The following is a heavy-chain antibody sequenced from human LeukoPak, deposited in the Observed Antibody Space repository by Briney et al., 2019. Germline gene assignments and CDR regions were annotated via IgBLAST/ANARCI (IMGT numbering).Heavy chain of an antibody. CDR1: GFTFSSYN. D-gene: IGHD2-15*01. CDR2: ISSSSSYI. J-gene: IGHJ4*02. V-gene: IGHV3-21*01. Sequence: PGGSLRLSCAASGFTFSSYNMNWVRQAPGKGLEWVSSISSSSSYIYYADSVKGRFTISRDKAKNSLYQQMNSLRAEDTAVYYCARGGKSGYLPDYWGQGTLVTVS. CDR3: ARGGKSGYLPDY.